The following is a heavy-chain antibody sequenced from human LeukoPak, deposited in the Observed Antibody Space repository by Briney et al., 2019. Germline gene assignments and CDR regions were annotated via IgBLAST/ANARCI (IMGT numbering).Heavy chain of an antibody. Sequence: GGSLRLSCAASGFTFSSYSINWVRQAPGKGLEWVSSISGDSNYIHYADSVRGRFTISRDNAKTALYLQMNSLRADDTAVYYCARGGRSYDYWGQGTLVTVSS. D-gene: IGHD1-26*01. J-gene: IGHJ4*02. CDR1: GFTFSSYS. CDR3: ARGGRSYDY. V-gene: IGHV3-21*01. CDR2: ISGDSNYI.